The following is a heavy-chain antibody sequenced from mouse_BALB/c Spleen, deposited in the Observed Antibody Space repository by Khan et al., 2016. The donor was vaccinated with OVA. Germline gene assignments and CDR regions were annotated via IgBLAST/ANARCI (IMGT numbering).Heavy chain of an antibody. CDR1: GFNIKDTY. J-gene: IGHJ3*01. CDR3: ARDYWDVFAY. D-gene: IGHD4-1*01. V-gene: IGHV14-3*02. CDR2: IDPANGDT. Sequence: VQLQQPGAELVKPGASVKLSCTGSGFNIKDTYMHWVKQRPEQGLEWIGRIDPANGDTKYDPKFQGKATITADTSSNTAYLQLSSLTSEDTAVYYCARDYWDVFAYWGQGPLVTVSA.